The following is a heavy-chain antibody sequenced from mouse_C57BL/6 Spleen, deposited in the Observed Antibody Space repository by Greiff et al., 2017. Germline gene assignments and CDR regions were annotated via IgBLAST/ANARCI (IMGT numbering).Heavy chain of an antibody. CDR3: ARSRWYYGSKDY. J-gene: IGHJ2*01. Sequence: VQLQQSGAELVRPGTSVKVSCKASGYAFTNYLIEWVKQRPGQGLEWIGVINPGSGGTNYNEKFKGKATLTADKSSSTAYMQLSSLTSEDSAVYFCARSRWYYGSKDYWGQGTTLTVSS. D-gene: IGHD1-1*01. CDR2: INPGSGGT. V-gene: IGHV1-54*01. CDR1: GYAFTNYL.